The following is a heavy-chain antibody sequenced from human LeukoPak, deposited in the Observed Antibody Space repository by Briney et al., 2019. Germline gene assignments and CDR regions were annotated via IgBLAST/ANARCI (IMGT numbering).Heavy chain of an antibody. CDR3: ATIVPDVVATLTFDY. CDR1: VFTVSSNY. V-gene: IGHV3-66*01. Sequence: GGSLRLSCAASVFTVSSNYMSWVRQAPGKGVEWVSVIYGDGRTYYADSVKGRFTISRDNSKNTQYLQMNSLRVEETAVYYCATIVPDVVATLTFDYWGQGTLVTVSS. D-gene: IGHD2-15*01. J-gene: IGHJ4*02. CDR2: IYGDGRT.